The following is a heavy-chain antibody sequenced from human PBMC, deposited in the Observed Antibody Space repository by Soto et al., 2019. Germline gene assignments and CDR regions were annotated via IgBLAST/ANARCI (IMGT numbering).Heavy chain of an antibody. J-gene: IGHJ4*02. V-gene: IGHV1-69*13. CDR2: IIPIFGTA. CDR1: GCTFSSYA. CDR3: ARASSGYYAIYYFDY. D-gene: IGHD3-22*01. Sequence: ASVKVSCKASGCTFSSYAISWVRQAPGQGLEWMGGIIPIFGTANYAQKFQGRVTITADESTSTAYMELSSLRSEDTAVYYCARASSGYYAIYYFDYWGQGTLVTVSS.